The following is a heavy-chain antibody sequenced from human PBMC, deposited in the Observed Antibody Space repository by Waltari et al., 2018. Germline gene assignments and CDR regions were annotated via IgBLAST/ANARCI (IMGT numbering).Heavy chain of an antibody. J-gene: IGHJ4*02. D-gene: IGHD5-12*01. CDR2: ISWNSGSI. V-gene: IGHV3-9*01. CDR3: AREPVANGYNPLDY. Sequence: EVQLVESGGGLVQPGRSLRLSCAASGFTFDDYAMHWVRPAPGKGLEWVSGISWNSGSIGYADSVKGRFTISRDNAKNSLYLQMNSLRSEDTAVYYCAREPVANGYNPLDYWGQGTLVTVSS. CDR1: GFTFDDYA.